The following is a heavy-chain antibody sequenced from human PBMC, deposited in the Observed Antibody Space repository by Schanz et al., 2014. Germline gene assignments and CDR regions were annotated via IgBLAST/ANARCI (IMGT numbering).Heavy chain of an antibody. V-gene: IGHV1-2*02. CDR1: GYSFSDYF. CDR3: ARESVSRTRLFDP. D-gene: IGHD3-3*01. Sequence: QVQLVQSGAEVKKPGASVKVSCKTSGYSFSDYFIHWVRQAPGQGLEWMGWLNPDSGETLYAQRFQGRVTLTRDTSIRTAYMDLRSLLSDDAAVYYCARESVSRTRLFDPWGQGTLVTVSS. J-gene: IGHJ5*02. CDR2: LNPDSGET.